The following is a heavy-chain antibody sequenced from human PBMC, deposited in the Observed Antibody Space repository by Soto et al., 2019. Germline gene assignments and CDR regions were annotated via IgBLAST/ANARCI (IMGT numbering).Heavy chain of an antibody. J-gene: IGHJ4*02. D-gene: IGHD1-1*01. CDR3: ARGGYWTFDF. Sequence: PSETLSLTCAVYGGSFRGYYWTWIRQPPGKGLEWIGEINHSGSTNYNPSLKSRVTMSVDTSKNQFSLSLSSVTVADTAVYYCARGGYWTFDFWGQGILVTVSS. CDR1: GGSFRGYY. V-gene: IGHV4-34*01. CDR2: INHSGST.